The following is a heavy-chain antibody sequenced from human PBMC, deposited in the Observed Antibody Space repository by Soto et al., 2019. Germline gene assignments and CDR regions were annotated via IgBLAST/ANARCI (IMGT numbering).Heavy chain of an antibody. V-gene: IGHV4-61*03. Sequence: PSETLSLTCTVSGGSISSGNYYWNWIRQPPGKGLEWIGYFYYTGSTNYNPSLESRLTMSVDMSKNHFSLKLSSVTAADTAVYYCAGGTDGKKVAYWGQGTLVTVSS. D-gene: IGHD5-12*01. CDR2: FYYTGST. CDR3: AGGTDGKKVAY. J-gene: IGHJ4*02. CDR1: GGSISSGNYY.